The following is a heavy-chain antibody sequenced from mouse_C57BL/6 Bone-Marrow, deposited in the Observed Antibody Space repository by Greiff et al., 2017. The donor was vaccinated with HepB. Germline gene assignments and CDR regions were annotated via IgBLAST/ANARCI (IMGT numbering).Heavy chain of an antibody. V-gene: IGHV1-18*01. D-gene: IGHD2-5*01. J-gene: IGHJ3*01. CDR3: AKSNYDGGGFAY. CDR2: INPNNGGT. Sequence: EVKLVESGPELVKPGASVKIPCKASGYTFTDYNMDWVKQSHGKSLEWIGDINPNNGGTIYNQKFKGKATLTVDKSSSTAYMELRSLTSEDTAVYYCAKSNYDGGGFAYWGQGTLVTVSA. CDR1: GYTFTDYN.